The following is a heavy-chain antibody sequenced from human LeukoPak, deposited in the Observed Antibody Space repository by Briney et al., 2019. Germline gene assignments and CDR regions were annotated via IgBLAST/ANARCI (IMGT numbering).Heavy chain of an antibody. CDR1: GFTFRNYL. D-gene: IGHD5-24*01. V-gene: IGHV3-74*01. CDR2: INQDESRA. Sequence: GRSLRLSCAVSGFTFRNYLMHWVRQPPGQGLVWVSRINQDESRAYADSVKGRFTVSRDNAKNMLYLQLNGLRAEDTAVYFCGRGGDGIDVWGQGTTVIVPS. J-gene: IGHJ3*01. CDR3: GRGGDGIDV.